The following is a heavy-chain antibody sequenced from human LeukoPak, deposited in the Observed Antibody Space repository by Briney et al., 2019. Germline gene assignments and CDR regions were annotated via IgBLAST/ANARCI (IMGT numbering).Heavy chain of an antibody. CDR1: GFTFSSYW. Sequence: GGSLRLSCAASGFTFSSYWMSWVRQAPGKGLEWVAVIWYDGSNKYYADSVKGRFTISRDNSKNTLYLQMNSLRAEDTAVYYCASWAHYYGSGSYSDYWGQGTLVTVSS. V-gene: IGHV3-33*08. D-gene: IGHD3-10*01. CDR2: IWYDGSNK. CDR3: ASWAHYYGSGSYSDY. J-gene: IGHJ4*02.